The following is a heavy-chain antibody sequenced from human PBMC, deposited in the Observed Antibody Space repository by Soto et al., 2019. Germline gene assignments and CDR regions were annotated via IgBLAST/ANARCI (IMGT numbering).Heavy chain of an antibody. V-gene: IGHV1-46*01. CDR1: GYTFTNYY. Sequence: SVKVSCKASGYTFTNYYMHWVRQAPGQGPEWMGIINPSGDSTTYAQKFQGRVTVTGDTSTSTVYMELSSLRSEDTAVYYCARDGPSGSYNLDYWGQGNLVTVSS. CDR3: ARDGPSGSYNLDY. CDR2: INPSGDST. D-gene: IGHD1-26*01. J-gene: IGHJ4*02.